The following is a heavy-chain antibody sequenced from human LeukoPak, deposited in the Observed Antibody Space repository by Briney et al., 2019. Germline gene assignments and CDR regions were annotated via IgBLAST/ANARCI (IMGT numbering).Heavy chain of an antibody. J-gene: IGHJ4*02. V-gene: IGHV4-59*08. D-gene: IGHD2-15*01. CDR2: IYYSGST. CDR1: GGSISSYY. Sequence: SETLSLTCTVPGGSISSYYWSSIRQPPGKGLEWIGYIYYSGSTNYNPSLKSRVTISVDTSKNQFSLKLSSATAADTAVYYCARRYCSAGSCYSCFEYWGQGSLVTVSS. CDR3: ARRYCSAGSCYSCFEY.